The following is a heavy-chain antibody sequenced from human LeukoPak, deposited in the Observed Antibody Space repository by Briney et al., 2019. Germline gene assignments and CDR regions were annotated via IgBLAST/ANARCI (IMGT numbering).Heavy chain of an antibody. D-gene: IGHD6-13*01. CDR1: GGSFSGYY. Sequence: SETLSLTCAVYGGSFSGYYWSWIRQPPGKGLEWIGEINHSGSTNYNPSLKSRVTISVDTSKNRFSLKLSSVTAADTAVYYCARVVSSSSWYSLDYWGQGTLVTVSS. J-gene: IGHJ4*02. V-gene: IGHV4-34*01. CDR2: INHSGST. CDR3: ARVVSSSSWYSLDY.